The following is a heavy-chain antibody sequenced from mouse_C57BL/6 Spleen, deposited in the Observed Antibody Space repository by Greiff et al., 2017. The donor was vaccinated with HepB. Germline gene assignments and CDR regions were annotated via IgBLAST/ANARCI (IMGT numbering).Heavy chain of an antibody. Sequence: EVHLVESGGGLVQPGGSLKLSCAASGFTFSDYYMYWVRQTPEKRLEWVAYISNGGGSTYYPDTVKGRFTISRDNAKNTLYLQMSRLKSEDTAMYYCARRGITTVRYFDVWGTGTTVTVSS. CDR3: ARRGITTVRYFDV. D-gene: IGHD1-1*01. J-gene: IGHJ1*03. CDR1: GFTFSDYY. CDR2: ISNGGGST. V-gene: IGHV5-12*01.